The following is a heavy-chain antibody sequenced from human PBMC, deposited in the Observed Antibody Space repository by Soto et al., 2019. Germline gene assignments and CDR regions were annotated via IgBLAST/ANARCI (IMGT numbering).Heavy chain of an antibody. V-gene: IGHV1-8*01. J-gene: IGHJ4*03. CDR2: MNPNNGNT. Sequence: GASVQGSCKGSGHTFSTYDINWVRQATGQGREWMGWMNPNNGNTGYAQKFQGRVTMTRNTSISTAYLELSGLKYEYTAVYYCARRKERSGPSSCDSWGPAPLFTV. CDR3: ARRKERSGPSSCDS. CDR1: GHTFSTYD. D-gene: IGHD6-25*01.